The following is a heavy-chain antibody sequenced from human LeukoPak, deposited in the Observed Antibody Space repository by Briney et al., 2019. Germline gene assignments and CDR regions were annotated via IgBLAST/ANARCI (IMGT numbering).Heavy chain of an antibody. Sequence: ASVKVSCKVSGYTLTELSIHWVRQAPGKGLEWMGGFDPEDGETIYAQKFQGRVTMTEDTSTDTAYMELSSLRSEDTAVYYCATGLWFGESHFDYWGQGTLVTVSS. V-gene: IGHV1-24*01. CDR1: GYTLTELS. J-gene: IGHJ4*02. D-gene: IGHD3-10*01. CDR3: ATGLWFGESHFDY. CDR2: FDPEDGET.